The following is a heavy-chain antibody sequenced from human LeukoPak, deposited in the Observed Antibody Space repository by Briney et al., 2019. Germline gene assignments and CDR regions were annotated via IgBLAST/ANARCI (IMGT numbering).Heavy chain of an antibody. Sequence: SETLSLTCAVYGGSFSGYYWSRIRQPPGKGLEWIGEINHSGSTNYNPSLKSRVTISVDTSKNQFSLKLSSVTAADTAVYYCARTGDDWYYDILTGYHDYWGQGTLVTVSS. CDR2: INHSGST. V-gene: IGHV4-34*01. CDR1: GGSFSGYY. CDR3: ARTGDDWYYDILTGYHDY. D-gene: IGHD3-9*01. J-gene: IGHJ4*02.